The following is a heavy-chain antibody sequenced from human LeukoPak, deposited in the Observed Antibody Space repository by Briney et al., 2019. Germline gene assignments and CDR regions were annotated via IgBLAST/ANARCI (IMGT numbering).Heavy chain of an antibody. Sequence: GGSLRLSCAASGFTFSSYAMHWVRQAPGKGLEWVAVISYDGSNKYYADSVKGRFTISRDNSKNTLYLQMNSLRAEDTAVYYCARASNSGYDEAASAYYFGYWGQGTLVTVSS. CDR3: ARASNSGYDEAASAYYFGY. CDR1: GFTFSSYA. J-gene: IGHJ4*02. D-gene: IGHD5-12*01. V-gene: IGHV3-30*04. CDR2: ISYDGSNK.